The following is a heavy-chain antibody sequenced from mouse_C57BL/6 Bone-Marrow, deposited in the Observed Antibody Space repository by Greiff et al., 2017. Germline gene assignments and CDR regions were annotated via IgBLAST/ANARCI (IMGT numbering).Heavy chain of an antibody. J-gene: IGHJ2*01. CDR2: ISSGGSYT. Sequence: ESGGDLVKPGGSLKLSCAASGFTFSSYGMSWVRQTPDKRLEWVATISSGGSYTYYPDSVKGRFTISRDNAKNTLYLQMSSLKSEDTAMYYCARQSFITTVVSYFDYWGQGTTLTVSS. CDR3: ARQSFITTVVSYFDY. V-gene: IGHV5-6*01. D-gene: IGHD1-1*01. CDR1: GFTFSSYG.